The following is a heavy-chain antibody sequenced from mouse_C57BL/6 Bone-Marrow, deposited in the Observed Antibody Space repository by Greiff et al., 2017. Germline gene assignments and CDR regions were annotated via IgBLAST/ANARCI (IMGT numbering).Heavy chain of an antibody. J-gene: IGHJ4*01. V-gene: IGHV1-52*01. Sequence: VQLQQPGAELVRPGSSVKLSCKASGYTFTSYWMHWVKQRPIQGLEWIGNIDPSDSETHYNQKFKDKATLTVDKSSSTAYMQLSSLTSEDSAVYYCARSAWDKAMDYWGQGTSVTVSS. CDR2: IDPSDSET. D-gene: IGHD4-1*01. CDR3: ARSAWDKAMDY. CDR1: GYTFTSYW.